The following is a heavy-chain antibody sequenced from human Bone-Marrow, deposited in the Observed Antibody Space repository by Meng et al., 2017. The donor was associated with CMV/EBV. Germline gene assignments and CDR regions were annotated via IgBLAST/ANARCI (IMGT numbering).Heavy chain of an antibody. D-gene: IGHD4-23*01. CDR1: GFTFDDYA. V-gene: IGHV3-9*01. Sequence: SLKISCAASGFTFDDYAMHWVRQAPGKGLEWVSGISWNSGSIGYADSVKGRFTISRDNAKNTLYLQMNSLRAEDTAVYYCAREWEVVTPFDYWGQGTPVTVSS. CDR2: ISWNSGSI. CDR3: AREWEVVTPFDY. J-gene: IGHJ4*02.